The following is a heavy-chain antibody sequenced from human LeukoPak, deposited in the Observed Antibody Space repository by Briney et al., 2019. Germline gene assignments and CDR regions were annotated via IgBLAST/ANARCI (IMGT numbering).Heavy chain of an antibody. CDR2: LGSGGST. Sequence: GGSLRLSCEVSGFTLKTYAMSWVRQAPGKGLEWVSTLGSGGSTFYADSVKGRFTISRDNSKNTLYLQMTSPRGEDTAVYYCTKRIPVVAMQYFDLWGRGTLVAVSS. CDR1: GFTLKTYA. CDR3: TKRIPVVAMQYFDL. J-gene: IGHJ2*01. D-gene: IGHD6-19*01. V-gene: IGHV3-23*01.